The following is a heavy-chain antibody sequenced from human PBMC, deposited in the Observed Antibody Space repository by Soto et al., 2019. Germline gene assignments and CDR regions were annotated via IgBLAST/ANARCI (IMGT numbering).Heavy chain of an antibody. Sequence: EVQLVESGGGLVKPGGSLRLSCAASGFTFSNAWMSWVRQAPGKGLEWVGRIKSKTDGGTTDYAAPVKGRFTISRDDSKNTLYLQMNSLKIEDTAVYYCTTYSSSWKFDYWGQGTLVTVSS. V-gene: IGHV3-15*01. D-gene: IGHD6-13*01. CDR1: GFTFSNAW. CDR2: IKSKTDGGTT. CDR3: TTYSSSWKFDY. J-gene: IGHJ4*02.